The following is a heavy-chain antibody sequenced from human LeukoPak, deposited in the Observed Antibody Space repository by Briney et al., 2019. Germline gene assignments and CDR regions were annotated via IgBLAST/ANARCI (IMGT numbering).Heavy chain of an antibody. D-gene: IGHD4-17*01. V-gene: IGHV3-13*01. CDR2: IGTAGDT. J-gene: IGHJ3*02. CDR1: GFTFSSYD. Sequence: PGGSLRLSCAASGFTFSSYDMHWVRQATGKGLEWVSAIGTAGDTYYPGSVKGRFTISRENAKNSLYLQMNSLRAGDTAVYYCARDGGYGDYYDAFDIWGQGTMVTVSS. CDR3: ARDGGYGDYYDAFDI.